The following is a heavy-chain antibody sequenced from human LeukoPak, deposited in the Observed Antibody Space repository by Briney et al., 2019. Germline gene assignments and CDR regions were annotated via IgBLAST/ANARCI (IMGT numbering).Heavy chain of an antibody. CDR2: ISSSGSTI. Sequence: GGSLRLSCAASGFTFSDYYMSWIRQAPGKGREWDSYISSSGSTIYYADSVKGRFTISRDNAKNSLYLQMNSLRAEDTAVYYCARLIVVVTAVDYWGQGTLVTVSS. V-gene: IGHV3-11*01. CDR3: ARLIVVVTAVDY. J-gene: IGHJ4*02. D-gene: IGHD2-21*02. CDR1: GFTFSDYY.